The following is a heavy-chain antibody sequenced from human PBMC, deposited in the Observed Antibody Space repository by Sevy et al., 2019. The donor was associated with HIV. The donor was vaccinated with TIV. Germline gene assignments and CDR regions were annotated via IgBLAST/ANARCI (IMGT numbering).Heavy chain of an antibody. J-gene: IGHJ4*02. D-gene: IGHD5-18*01. CDR3: AAGDTAFLADLDF. V-gene: IGHV3-23*01. CDR1: GFSISTHA. Sequence: WGSLRLSCGASGFSISTHAMNWVRQAPGRGLEWISGISATDGSTHYADSVKGRFTISRDNSKNTVHLQMNSLRAEDTALYYCAAGDTAFLADLDFWGQGTLVTVSS. CDR2: ISATDGST.